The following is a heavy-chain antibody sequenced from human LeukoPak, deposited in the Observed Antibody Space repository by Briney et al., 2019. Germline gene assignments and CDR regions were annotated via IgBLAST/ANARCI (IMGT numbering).Heavy chain of an antibody. J-gene: IGHJ4*02. Sequence: ASVKVSCNAAGYTFTRYDINREREATGQGLEWMGWMNPNSGNTGYAQKFQGRVTMTRNTSISTAYMELSSLRSEDTAVYYCARTSGYYYFFDYWGQGTLVTVSS. V-gene: IGHV1-8*01. D-gene: IGHD3-22*01. CDR3: ARTSGYYYFFDY. CDR1: GYTFTRYD. CDR2: MNPNSGNT.